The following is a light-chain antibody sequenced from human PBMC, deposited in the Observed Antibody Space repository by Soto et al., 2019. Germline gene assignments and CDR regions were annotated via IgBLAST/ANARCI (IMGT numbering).Light chain of an antibody. J-gene: IGLJ1*01. V-gene: IGLV2-14*03. CDR2: DVT. CDR3: SSYRASSTTHYV. Sequence: QSALTQPASLSGSPGQSITISCTGTSSDIGGYNYVSWYQQHPGKAPKLIIHDVTNRPSGVSDRFFGSKSGNTASLTISGLQAEDEAEDYCSSYRASSTTHYVFGTGTKLTVL. CDR1: SSDIGGYNY.